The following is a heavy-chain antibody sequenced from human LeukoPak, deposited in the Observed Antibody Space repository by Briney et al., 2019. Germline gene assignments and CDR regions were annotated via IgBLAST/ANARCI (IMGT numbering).Heavy chain of an antibody. D-gene: IGHD6-13*01. CDR2: IYASGST. CDR3: SIATAGYYFDY. CDR1: GGSIGSNY. Sequence: SETLSLTCTVSGGSIGSNYWTWIRQPAGKGLEWIGRIYASGSTNYNPSLKSRVTMSVDMSKNQFSLKLSSVTAADTAVYYCSIATAGYYFDYWGQGTLVTVSS. V-gene: IGHV4-4*07. J-gene: IGHJ4*02.